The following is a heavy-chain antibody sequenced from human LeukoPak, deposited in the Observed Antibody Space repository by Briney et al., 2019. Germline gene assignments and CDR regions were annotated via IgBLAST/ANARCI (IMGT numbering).Heavy chain of an antibody. V-gene: IGHV1-69*05. CDR2: IIPIFGTA. D-gene: IGHD3-10*01. J-gene: IGHJ6*03. CDR3: ARGPLLWFGDQAQYYYMDV. CDR1: GGTFSSYA. Sequence: SVKVSCKASGGTFSSYAISWVRQAPGQGLEWMGGIIPIFGTANYAQKFQGRVTITTDESTSTAYMELSSLRSEDTAVYYCARGPLLWFGDQAQYYYMDVWGKGTTVTVSS.